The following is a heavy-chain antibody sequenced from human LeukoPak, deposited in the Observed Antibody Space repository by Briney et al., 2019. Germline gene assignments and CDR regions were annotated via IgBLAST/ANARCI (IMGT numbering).Heavy chain of an antibody. Sequence: SSETLSLTCTVSGGSIGDYYWNWIRQPPGKGLEWVAYVHYSGTTKYNPSLQSRVTTAVDMSKKEVSLRLDSVTAADTAVYYCAGDMRGSAKVWFDSWGQGVQVIVSS. CDR2: VHYSGTT. J-gene: IGHJ5*01. CDR1: GGSIGDYY. V-gene: IGHV4-59*12. CDR3: AGDMRGSAKVWFDS. D-gene: IGHD3-10*01.